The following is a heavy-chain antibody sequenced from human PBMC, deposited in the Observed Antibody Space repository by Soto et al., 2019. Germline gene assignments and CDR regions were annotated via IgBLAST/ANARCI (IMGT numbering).Heavy chain of an antibody. CDR3: ARDMMNYGDAFDI. Sequence: QVQLVQSGAEVKKPGSSVKVSCKASGGTFSSYTISWVRQAPGQGLEWMGRIIPILGIANYAQKFQGRVTITADKSTSTAYMELSRLRSEETAVYYCARDMMNYGDAFDIWGQGTMVTVSS. CDR1: GGTFSSYT. CDR2: IIPILGIA. J-gene: IGHJ3*02. V-gene: IGHV1-69*08. D-gene: IGHD1-7*01.